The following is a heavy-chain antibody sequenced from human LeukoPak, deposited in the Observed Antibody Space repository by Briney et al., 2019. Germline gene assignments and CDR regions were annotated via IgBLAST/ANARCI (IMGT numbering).Heavy chain of an antibody. Sequence: GGTLRLSCAASGFTFSSYGMSWVRQAPGKGLEWVANIKQDGSEKYYVDSVKGRFTISRDNAKNSLYLQMNSLRAEDAAVYYCARGLYGDDAFDIWGQGTMVTVSS. CDR3: ARGLYGDDAFDI. J-gene: IGHJ3*02. CDR2: IKQDGSEK. D-gene: IGHD4-17*01. CDR1: GFTFSSYG. V-gene: IGHV3-7*01.